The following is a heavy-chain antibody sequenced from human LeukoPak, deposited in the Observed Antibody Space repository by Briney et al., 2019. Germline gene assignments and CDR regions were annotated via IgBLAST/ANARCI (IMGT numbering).Heavy chain of an antibody. D-gene: IGHD6-13*01. J-gene: IGHJ4*02. V-gene: IGHV3-30*02. CDR1: GFTFSSYG. Sequence: GGSLRLSCAASGFTFSSYGMHWVRQAPGKGLEWVAFIRYDGSNKYYADSVKGRFTISRDNSKNTLYLQMNSLRAEDTAVYYCARGGVFRIAAGTFDYWGQGTLVTVSS. CDR3: ARGGVFRIAAGTFDY. CDR2: IRYDGSNK.